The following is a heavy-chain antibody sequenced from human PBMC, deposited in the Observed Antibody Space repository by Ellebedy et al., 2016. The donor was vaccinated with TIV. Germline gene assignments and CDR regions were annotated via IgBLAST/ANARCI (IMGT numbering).Heavy chain of an antibody. V-gene: IGHV4-34*01. CDR3: VRAIDTAIVIYY. J-gene: IGHJ4*02. D-gene: IGHD5-18*01. Sequence: SETLSLTCAVFGGSFSGYSWSWIRQPPGKGLEWIGSVNHRESTYYNPSLKSRLTIARDTSKNQFSLKLGSVTAADTAVYYCVRAIDTAIVIYYWGQGTLVTVSS. CDR2: VNHREST. CDR1: GGSFSGYS.